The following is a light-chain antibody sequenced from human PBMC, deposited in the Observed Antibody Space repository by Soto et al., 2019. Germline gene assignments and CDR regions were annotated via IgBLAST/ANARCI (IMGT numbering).Light chain of an antibody. V-gene: IGKV3-20*01. CDR3: QQYGTSPRT. J-gene: IGKJ1*01. CDR2: DAS. CDR1: QSVSSN. Sequence: IVMTQSPATLSVSPLERATLSFRASQSVSSNLAWYQQKPGQAPRLLIFDASSRATGIPDRFSGSGSGTDFTLSISRLEPEDFAVYYCQQYGTSPRTFGQGTKVDIK.